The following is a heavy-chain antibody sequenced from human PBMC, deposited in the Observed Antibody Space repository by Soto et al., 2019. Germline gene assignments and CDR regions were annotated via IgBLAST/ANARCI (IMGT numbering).Heavy chain of an antibody. D-gene: IGHD3-16*01. CDR2: IIPIFGTA. CDR3: ARQPLDYDAFDI. CDR1: GGTFSSYA. Sequence: SVKVSCKASGGTFSSYAISWVRQAPGQGLEWMGGIIPIFGTANYAQKFQGRVTITADKSTSTAYMELSSLRSEDTAVYYCARQPLDYDAFDIWGQGTMVTVSS. J-gene: IGHJ3*02. V-gene: IGHV1-69*06.